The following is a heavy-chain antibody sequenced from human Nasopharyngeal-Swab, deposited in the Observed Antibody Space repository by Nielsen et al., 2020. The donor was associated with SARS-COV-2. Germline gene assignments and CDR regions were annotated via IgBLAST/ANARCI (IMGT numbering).Heavy chain of an antibody. CDR2: ISSSSSYI. J-gene: IGHJ6*02. V-gene: IGHV3-21*04. CDR3: ARDGQSYGMDV. Sequence: VRQAPGKGLEWVSSISSSSSYIYYADSVKGRFTISRDNSKNTLYLQMNSLRAEDTAVYYCARDGQSYGMDVWGQGTTVTVSS.